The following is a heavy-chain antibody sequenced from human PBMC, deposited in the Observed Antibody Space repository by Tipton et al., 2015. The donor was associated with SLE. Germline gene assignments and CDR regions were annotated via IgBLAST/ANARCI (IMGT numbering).Heavy chain of an antibody. V-gene: IGHV4-34*01. Sequence: TLSLTCAVYGGSFSGYYWSWIRQPPGKGLEWIGVINHSGSTNFNPSLKSRVTISVDTSKNQFSLKLSSVTAADTAVYYCATCGGDCLDAFDIWGQGTMVTVSS. J-gene: IGHJ3*02. D-gene: IGHD2-21*01. CDR2: INHSGST. CDR3: ATCGGDCLDAFDI. CDR1: GGSFSGYY.